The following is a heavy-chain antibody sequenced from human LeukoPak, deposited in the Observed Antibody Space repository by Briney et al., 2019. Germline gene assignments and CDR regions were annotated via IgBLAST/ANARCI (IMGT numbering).Heavy chain of an antibody. J-gene: IGHJ3*02. Sequence: PSETLSLTCTVSGGSIGSYYWSWIRQAAGKGPEWIGRIYTTGTADYNPSLKGRVFLSVDTSMNQFSLKVTSVTAADTAVYYCARDHSSSSWMDAFEIWGPGMKVIVSS. CDR1: GGSIGSYY. V-gene: IGHV4-4*07. CDR3: ARDHSSSSWMDAFEI. D-gene: IGHD6-6*01. CDR2: IYTTGTA.